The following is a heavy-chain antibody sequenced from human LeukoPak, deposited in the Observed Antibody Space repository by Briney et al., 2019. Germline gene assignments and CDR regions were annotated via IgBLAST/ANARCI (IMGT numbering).Heavy chain of an antibody. CDR3: ARGRSMDV. V-gene: IGHV3-7*01. J-gene: IGHJ6*02. CDR1: GFSFSTYF. CDR2: IKYDGSEK. Sequence: GGSLRLSCAASGFSFSTYFMTWGRQAPGKGLEWVATIKYDGSEKYYVDSVKGRFTISRDNAKNSLYLQMNSLRAEDTAVYYCARGRSMDVWGQGTTVTVSS.